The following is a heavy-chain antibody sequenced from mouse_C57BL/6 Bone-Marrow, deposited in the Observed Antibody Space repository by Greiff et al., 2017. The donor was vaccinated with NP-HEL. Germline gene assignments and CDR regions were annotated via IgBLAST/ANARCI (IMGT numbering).Heavy chain of an antibody. CDR1: GYTFTSYG. CDR2: IYPRSGNT. D-gene: IGHD1-1*01. CDR3: ARRHSHYGSSPWFAY. J-gene: IGHJ3*01. V-gene: IGHV1-81*01. Sequence: QVQLQQSGAELARPGASVKLSCKASGYTFTSYGISWVKQRTGQGLEWIGEIYPRSGNTYYNEKFKGKATLTADKSSSTAYMELRSLTSEDSAVYFCARRHSHYGSSPWFAYWGQGTLVTVSA.